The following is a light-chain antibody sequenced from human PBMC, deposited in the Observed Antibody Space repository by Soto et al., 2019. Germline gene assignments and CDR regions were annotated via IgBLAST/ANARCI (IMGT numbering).Light chain of an antibody. CDR3: QQNFNTPWT. CDR2: AAS. J-gene: IGKJ1*01. Sequence: DIQITQSPSSLSESVGDRVTISCRASQSISSYLNWYQQKPGKAPKLLIYAASSLQSGVPSRFSGSGSGTDFTLTISSLQPEDFAAYYCQQNFNTPWTFGQGTKVDIK. CDR1: QSISSY. V-gene: IGKV1-39*01.